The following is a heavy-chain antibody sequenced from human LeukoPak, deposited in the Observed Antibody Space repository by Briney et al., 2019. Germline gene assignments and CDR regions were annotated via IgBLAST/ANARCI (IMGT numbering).Heavy chain of an antibody. Sequence: SETLSLTCAVYGGSFSGYYWSWIRQPPGKGLEWIGEINHSGSTNYNPSLTSRVTISVDTSKNQFSLKLSSVTAADTAVYYCARGSRPPAPMYSSSWYDYYYYYMDVWGKGTTVTVSS. CDR3: ARGSRPPAPMYSSSWYDYYYYYMDV. J-gene: IGHJ6*03. CDR1: GGSFSGYY. D-gene: IGHD6-13*01. V-gene: IGHV4-34*01. CDR2: INHSGST.